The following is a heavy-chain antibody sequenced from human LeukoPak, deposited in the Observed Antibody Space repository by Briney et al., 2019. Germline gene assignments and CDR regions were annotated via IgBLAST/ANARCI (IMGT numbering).Heavy chain of an antibody. CDR3: VRVRGAVAATPLEFDY. J-gene: IGHJ4*02. D-gene: IGHD6-19*01. CDR1: GFTFSRYW. CDR2: INSDGSST. Sequence: GGSLRLSCAASGFTFSRYWMHWVRQAPGKGLVWVSHINSDGSSTRYADSVKGRFTISRDNAKNTLYLQMNSLRAEDTAVYYCVRVRGAVAATPLEFDYWGQGTLVTVS. V-gene: IGHV3-74*01.